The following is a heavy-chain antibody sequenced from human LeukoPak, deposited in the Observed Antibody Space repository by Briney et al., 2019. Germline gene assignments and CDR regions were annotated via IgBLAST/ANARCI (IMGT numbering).Heavy chain of an antibody. CDR3: ARIRYYYDSSGYYPAFDI. Sequence: SETLSLTCTVSGGSISSYYWSWIRQPPGKGLEWIGYIYYSGSTNYNPSLKSRVTISADTSKNQFSLKLSSVTAADTAVYYCARIRYYYDSSGYYPAFDIWGQGTMVTVSS. CDR2: IYYSGST. V-gene: IGHV4-59*01. CDR1: GGSISSYY. D-gene: IGHD3-22*01. J-gene: IGHJ3*02.